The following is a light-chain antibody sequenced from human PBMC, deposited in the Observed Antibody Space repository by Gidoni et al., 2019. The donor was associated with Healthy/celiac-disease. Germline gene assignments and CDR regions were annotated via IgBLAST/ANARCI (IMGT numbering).Light chain of an antibody. CDR2: AAS. J-gene: IGKJ1*01. Sequence: DIQMTQSPSSLSASVGDRVTITCRASQSISSYLNWYQQKPGKAQKLLIYAASSLQSGVPSRFSGSGSGTDFTLTISSLQPEDFATYYCQQSYSTPQTFXQXTKVEIK. V-gene: IGKV1-39*01. CDR3: QQSYSTPQT. CDR1: QSISSY.